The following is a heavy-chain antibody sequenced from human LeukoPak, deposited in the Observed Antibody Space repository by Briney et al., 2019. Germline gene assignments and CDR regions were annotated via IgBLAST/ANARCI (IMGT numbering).Heavy chain of an antibody. Sequence: GGSLRLSCAASGFTFSTYGMHWVRQAPGKGLEWVAFIRYDGSNKYYADSVKGRFTISRDNSKNTLYLQMSSLGAEDTAVYYCAKGPEVRGVIVILKTGEKGALDYWGQGTLVTVSS. J-gene: IGHJ4*02. D-gene: IGHD3-10*01. CDR2: IRYDGSNK. V-gene: IGHV3-30*02. CDR3: AKGPEVRGVIVILKTGEKGALDY. CDR1: GFTFSTYG.